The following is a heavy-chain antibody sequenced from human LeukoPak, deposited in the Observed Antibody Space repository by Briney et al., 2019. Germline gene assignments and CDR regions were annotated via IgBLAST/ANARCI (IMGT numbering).Heavy chain of an antibody. J-gene: IGHJ4*02. CDR2: IHRSGSP. CDR3: AREILGGFNRGAY. Sequence: RASETLSLTCTVSLVSTTSNYWSWVRQPPGKGLEWIGEIHRSGSPNYNPSLQSRVTISIDRSRNQIALELSSVTAADTAVYYCAREILGGFNRGAYWGQGTLVTVSS. V-gene: IGHV4-59*12. CDR1: LVSTTSNY. D-gene: IGHD1-14*01.